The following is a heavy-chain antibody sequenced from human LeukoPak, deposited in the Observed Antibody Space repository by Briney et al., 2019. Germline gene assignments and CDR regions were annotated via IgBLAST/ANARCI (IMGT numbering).Heavy chain of an antibody. CDR3: ATHKYGLDY. J-gene: IGHJ4*02. CDR1: GFSFSGHW. D-gene: IGHD2/OR15-2a*01. V-gene: IGHV3-74*01. CDR2: ISPTGSTT. Sequence: GGSLRLSCTPSGFSFSGHWMHWARQLPGKGLVWVSRISPTGSTTSYADSVKGRFTVSRDNPKSTLYLQMNSLRVEDTAVYYCATHKYGLDYWGQGTLVTVSS.